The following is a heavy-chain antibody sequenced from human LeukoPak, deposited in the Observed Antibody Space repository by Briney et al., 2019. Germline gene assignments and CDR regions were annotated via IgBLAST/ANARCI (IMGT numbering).Heavy chain of an antibody. CDR1: GYTFTSYY. V-gene: IGHV1-46*01. CDR2: LNPSVGST. Sequence: AASVKVSCKASGYTFTSYYMHWVRQAPGQGLEWVGILNPSVGSTTYAQKFQGRVTLTRDTSTSTVYMHLSSLRSEDTAVYYCARGYAPGASDYWGQGTLVTVSS. CDR3: ARGYAPGASDY. D-gene: IGHD3-16*01. J-gene: IGHJ4*02.